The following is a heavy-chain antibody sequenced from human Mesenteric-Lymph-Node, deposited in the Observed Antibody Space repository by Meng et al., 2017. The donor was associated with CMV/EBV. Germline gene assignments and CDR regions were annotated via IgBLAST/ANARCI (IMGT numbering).Heavy chain of an antibody. Sequence: SVKVSCKASGYTFTGYYMHWVRQAPGQGLEWMGWINPNSGGTNYAQKFQGRVTMTRDTSISTVYMEFSSLRSDDSAVYYCARDRNTIFGAVSCYGMDVWGQGTTVTVSS. CDR3: ARDRNTIFGAVSCYGMDV. V-gene: IGHV1-2*02. J-gene: IGHJ6*02. CDR2: INPNSGGT. D-gene: IGHD3-3*01. CDR1: GYTFTGYY.